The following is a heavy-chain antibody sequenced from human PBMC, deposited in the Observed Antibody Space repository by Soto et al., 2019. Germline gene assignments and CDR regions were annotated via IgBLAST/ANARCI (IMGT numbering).Heavy chain of an antibody. J-gene: IGHJ4*02. CDR2: ISPMFGAA. CDR1: GGTFNTYA. Sequence: QVQLVQSGAEMKKPGSSVKVSCQSSGGTFNTYAMNWVRQAPGQGPEWMGDISPMFGAANYAPKVQGRVTITADESTGTSYMQLSSVTSEDTALYFCAREVQVHSPAFGYWGQGTLVTVSS. CDR3: AREVQVHSPAFGY. D-gene: IGHD2-15*01. V-gene: IGHV1-69*19.